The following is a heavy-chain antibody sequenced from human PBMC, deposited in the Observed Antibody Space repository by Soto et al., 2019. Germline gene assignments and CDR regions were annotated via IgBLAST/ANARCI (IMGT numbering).Heavy chain of an antibody. CDR3: AWGWATVTTFRLDY. V-gene: IGHV1-8*01. Sequence: QVQLVQSGAEVKKPGASVKVSCKASGYTFTSYDINWVRQATGQGLEWMGWMNPNSGNTGYAQKFQGRVTMTRNTSISTAYMELSSLRSEDTAVYYCAWGWATVTTFRLDYWGQGTLVTVSS. J-gene: IGHJ4*02. CDR2: MNPNSGNT. CDR1: GYTFTSYD. D-gene: IGHD4-17*01.